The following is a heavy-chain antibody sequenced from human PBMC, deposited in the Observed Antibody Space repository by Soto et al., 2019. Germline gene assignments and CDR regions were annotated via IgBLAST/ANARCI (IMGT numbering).Heavy chain of an antibody. J-gene: IGHJ5*02. D-gene: IGHD2-2*01. CDR1: GDSVSSNSAA. CDR3: ARDRPEGVVVVPAASNWFDP. Sequence: QVQLQQSGPGLVKPSQSLSLTCAISGDSVSSNSAAWNWIRQSPSRGLEWLGRTYYRSKWYNDYAVSVKSRITINPDTSKNQFSLQLNSVTPEDTAVYYCARDRPEGVVVVPAASNWFDPWGQGTLVTVSS. V-gene: IGHV6-1*01. CDR2: TYYRSKWYN.